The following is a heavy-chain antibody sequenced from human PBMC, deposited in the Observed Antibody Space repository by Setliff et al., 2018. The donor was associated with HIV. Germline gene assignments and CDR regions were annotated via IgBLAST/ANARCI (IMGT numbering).Heavy chain of an antibody. CDR1: GYTFTGYY. CDR2: INPNIGST. Sequence: GASVKVSCKASGYTFTGYYIHWVRQAPGQGLQWMGRINPNIGSTNYAQNFQGRATMTRGTSVNTAFMELSNLRSDDTAVYYCARDYRTTDILSSGYMDVWGKGTTVTVSS. CDR3: ARDYRTTDILSSGYMDV. J-gene: IGHJ6*03. V-gene: IGHV1-2*06. D-gene: IGHD3-9*01.